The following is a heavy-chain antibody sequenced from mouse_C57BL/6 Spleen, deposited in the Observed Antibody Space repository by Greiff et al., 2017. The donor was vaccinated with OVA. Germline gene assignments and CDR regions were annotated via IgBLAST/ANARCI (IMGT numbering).Heavy chain of an antibody. CDR1: GFTFSSYA. CDR2: ISDGGSYT. CDR3: ARDGTTVVDYYFDY. V-gene: IGHV5-4*01. J-gene: IGHJ2*01. Sequence: EVKLVESGGGLVKPGGSLKLSCAASGFTFSSYAMSWVRQTPEKRLEWVATISDGGSYTYYPDNVQGRFTISRDNAKNNLYLQMSHLKSEDTAMYYCARDGTTVVDYYFDYWGQGTTLTVSS. D-gene: IGHD1-1*01.